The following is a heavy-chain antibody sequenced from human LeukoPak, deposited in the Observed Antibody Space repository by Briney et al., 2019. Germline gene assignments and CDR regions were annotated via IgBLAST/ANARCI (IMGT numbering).Heavy chain of an antibody. V-gene: IGHV1-2*02. Sequence: ASVKVSCKASGYTFTGYYMHWVRQAPGQGLEWMGWINPNSGGTNYAQKFQGRVTMTRDTSISTAYMELSRLRSDDTAVYYCARDDCSSTSCYIDPGSTYYYGMDVWGQGTTVTVPS. CDR2: INPNSGGT. CDR3: ARDDCSSTSCYIDPGSTYYYGMDV. D-gene: IGHD2-2*02. CDR1: GYTFTGYY. J-gene: IGHJ6*02.